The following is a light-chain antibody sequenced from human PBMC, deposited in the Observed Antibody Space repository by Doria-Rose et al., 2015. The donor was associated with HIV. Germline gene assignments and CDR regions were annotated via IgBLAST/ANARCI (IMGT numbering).Light chain of an antibody. CDR1: SSNIGAGYD. V-gene: IGLV1-40*01. Sequence: QSVLTQPPSVSGAPGQRVTISCTGSSSNIGAGYDVHWYQQFPGTAPKLLIYGNGNRPSGVPDRFSGSKSGTSASLAITGLQAEDEADYYCQSYDNSLSGSYVFGIGTKVTVL. CDR2: GNG. CDR3: QSYDNSLSGSYV. J-gene: IGLJ1*01.